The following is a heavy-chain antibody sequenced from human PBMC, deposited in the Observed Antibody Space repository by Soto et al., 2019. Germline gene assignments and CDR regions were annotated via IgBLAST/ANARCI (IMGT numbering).Heavy chain of an antibody. CDR2: ISYDGSNK. Sequence: PRLSCAASGFTFSSYAMHWVRQAPGKGLEWVAVISYDGSNKYYADSVKGRFTISRDNSKNTLYLQMNSLRAEDTAVYYCARDGGITGTTTGPSYGMDVWGQGTTVTVSS. D-gene: IGHD1-7*01. J-gene: IGHJ6*02. CDR1: GFTFSSYA. V-gene: IGHV3-30-3*01. CDR3: ARDGGITGTTTGPSYGMDV.